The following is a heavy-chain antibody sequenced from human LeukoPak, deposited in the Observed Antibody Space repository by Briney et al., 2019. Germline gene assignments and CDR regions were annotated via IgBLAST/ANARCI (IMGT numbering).Heavy chain of an antibody. J-gene: IGHJ4*02. Sequence: SETLSLTCTVSGGSISSYYWSWIRRPPGKGLEWIGYIYTSGSTNYNPSLKSRVTISVDTSKNQFSLKLSSVTAADTAVYYCARQQGYYGLYYFDYRGQGTLVTVSS. V-gene: IGHV4-4*09. D-gene: IGHD3-10*01. CDR2: IYTSGST. CDR3: ARQQGYYGLYYFDY. CDR1: GGSISSYY.